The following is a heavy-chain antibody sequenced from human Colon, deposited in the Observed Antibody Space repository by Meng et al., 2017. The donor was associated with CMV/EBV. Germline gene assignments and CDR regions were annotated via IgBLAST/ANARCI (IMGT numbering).Heavy chain of an antibody. D-gene: IGHD1-26*01. V-gene: IGHV3-72*01. CDR2: VGNKASRYTT. J-gene: IGHJ3*01. Sequence: GESLKISCACSGFIFSYHYIDLVRQAPGKGLEWVGRVGNKASRYTTEYAASVTGRFTFSRDDSENSMYLQMNSLKSEDTAVYYCTKGYSGLDIYAFDVWGPGTMVTVSS. CDR1: GFIFSYHY. CDR3: TKGYSGLDIYAFDV.